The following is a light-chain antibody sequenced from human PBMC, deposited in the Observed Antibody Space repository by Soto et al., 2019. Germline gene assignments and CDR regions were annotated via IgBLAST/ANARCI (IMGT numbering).Light chain of an antibody. CDR1: QSVYGNS. V-gene: IGKV3-20*01. Sequence: EIVLTQSPGTLSLSPGERATLSCRASQSVYGNSIAWYQQEPGQAPRLLIYGGSSRATGILDRFSGSGSGTDFTLTISRLEPEDFAVFYCQQYGRSPWTFGQGTKVEIK. J-gene: IGKJ1*01. CDR3: QQYGRSPWT. CDR2: GGS.